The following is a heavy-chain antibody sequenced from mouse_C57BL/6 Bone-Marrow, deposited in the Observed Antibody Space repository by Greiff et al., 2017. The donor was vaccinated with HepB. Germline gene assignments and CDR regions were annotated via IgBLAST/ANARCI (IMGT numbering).Heavy chain of an antibody. Sequence: EVQLQESGPGLVKPSQSLSLTCSVTGYSITSGYYWNWIRQFPGNKLEWMGYISYDGSNNYNPSLKNRISITRDTSKNQFFLKLNSVTTEDTATYYCASRPSFAYWGQGTLVTVSA. CDR1: GYSITSGYY. CDR2: ISYDGSN. J-gene: IGHJ3*01. CDR3: ASRPSFAY. V-gene: IGHV3-6*01.